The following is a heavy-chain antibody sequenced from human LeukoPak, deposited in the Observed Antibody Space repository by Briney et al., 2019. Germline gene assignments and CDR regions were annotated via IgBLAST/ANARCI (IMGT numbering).Heavy chain of an antibody. Sequence: SETLSLTCAVYDGSFSGYYWSWIRQPLGKGLGWIGRIYTSGSTNYNPSLKSRVTISVDTSKNQFSLKLSSVTAADTAVYYCARLASYSSSQPWGQGTLVTVSS. CDR3: ARLASYSSSQP. J-gene: IGHJ4*02. CDR2: IYTSGST. CDR1: DGSFSGYY. D-gene: IGHD6-13*01. V-gene: IGHV4-4*08.